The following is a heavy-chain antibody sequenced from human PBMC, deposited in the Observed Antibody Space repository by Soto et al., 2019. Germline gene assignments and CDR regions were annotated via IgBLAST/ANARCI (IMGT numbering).Heavy chain of an antibody. CDR1: GYTFTDYW. CDR3: ARSSRVPAKGRNSGMDV. D-gene: IGHD2-15*01. V-gene: IGHV5-51*01. CDR2: IYPGDSDT. Sequence: GESLKISCKCSGYTFTDYWIAWVRQMPGKGLEWMGMIYPGDSDTRYSPSFQGQGTISADKSMTTAYLQWNSLKASDTAMYYCARSSRVPAKGRNSGMDVWGQGTTVTVSS. J-gene: IGHJ6*02.